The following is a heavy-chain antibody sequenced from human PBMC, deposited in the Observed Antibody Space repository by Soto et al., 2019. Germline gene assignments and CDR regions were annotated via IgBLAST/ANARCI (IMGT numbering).Heavy chain of an antibody. Sequence: PGGSLRLSFAASGFTFSNYGMNWVRQAPGKGLAWVSYISSSISTKQYADSVKGRFTISRDNAKNSLFLQMNSLRDEDTAVYYCTRGGAARPDYWGQGTLVTVSS. D-gene: IGHD6-6*01. CDR2: ISSSISTK. CDR3: TRGGAARPDY. V-gene: IGHV3-48*02. CDR1: GFTFSNYG. J-gene: IGHJ4*02.